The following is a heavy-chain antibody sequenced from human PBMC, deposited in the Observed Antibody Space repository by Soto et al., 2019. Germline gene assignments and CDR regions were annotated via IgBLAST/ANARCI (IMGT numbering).Heavy chain of an antibody. Sequence: QVQLVQSGAEVKKPGASVKVSRKASGYTFTSYGISWVRQAPGQGLEWMGWISAYNGNTNYAQKLQGRVTMTTDTSTSTAYIERRSLRSDDTAVYYCATDAQGVFLHYWGQGTLVTVSS. V-gene: IGHV1-18*01. J-gene: IGHJ4*02. CDR2: ISAYNGNT. D-gene: IGHD3-16*01. CDR1: GYTFTSYG. CDR3: ATDAQGVFLHY.